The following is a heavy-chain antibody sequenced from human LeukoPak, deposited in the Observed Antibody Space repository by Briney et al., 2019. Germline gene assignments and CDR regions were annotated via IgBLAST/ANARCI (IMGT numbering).Heavy chain of an antibody. CDR3: ARDLLGYCSSTSCSDG. V-gene: IGHV1-2*02. Sequence: ASVKVSCKASGYTFTGYHMHWVRQAPGQGLEWMGWINPDSGGTDYAQKFQGRVTMTRDTSISTAYMELSRLRSDDTAVYYCARDLLGYCSSTSCSDGWGQGTLVTVSS. CDR1: GYTFTGYH. D-gene: IGHD2-2*01. J-gene: IGHJ4*02. CDR2: INPDSGGT.